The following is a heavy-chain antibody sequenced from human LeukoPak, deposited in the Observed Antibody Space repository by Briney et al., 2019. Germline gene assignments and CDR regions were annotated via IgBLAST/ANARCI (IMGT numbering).Heavy chain of an antibody. CDR3: ARDPLGRFEYSSSARWASDSPYDY. CDR1: GYTFTSYG. V-gene: IGHV1-18*01. D-gene: IGHD6-6*01. Sequence: ASVKVSCKASGYTFTSYGISWVRQAPGQGLERMGWISAYNGNTNYAQKLQGRVTMTTDTSTSTAYMELRSLRSDDTAVYYCARDPLGRFEYSSSARWASDSPYDYWGQGTLVTVSS. CDR2: ISAYNGNT. J-gene: IGHJ4*02.